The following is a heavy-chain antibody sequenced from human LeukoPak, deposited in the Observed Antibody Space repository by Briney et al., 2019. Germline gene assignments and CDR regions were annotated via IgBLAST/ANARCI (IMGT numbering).Heavy chain of an antibody. CDR1: GGSVSSGGYY. V-gene: IGHV4-31*03. CDR3: ATTAYYYYVDV. Sequence: SETLSLTCTVSGGSVSSGGYYWSWIRQHPERGLEWIGYIYYTGSTYYNPSLESRLTISLDTSTNQFSLELGSVTAADTAMYYCATTAYYYYVDVWGKGTTVTVSS. D-gene: IGHD1-26*01. CDR2: IYYTGST. J-gene: IGHJ6*03.